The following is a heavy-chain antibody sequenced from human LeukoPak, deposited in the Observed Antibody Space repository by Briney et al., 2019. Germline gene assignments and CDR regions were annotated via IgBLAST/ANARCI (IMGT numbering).Heavy chain of an antibody. J-gene: IGHJ4*02. CDR2: INHSGST. CDR3: ARGAHTRSTMVRGVIDY. CDR1: GGSFSGYY. Sequence: PSETLSLTCAVYGGSFSGYYWSWIRQPPGKGLEWIGKINHSGSTNYNPSLKSRVTISVDTSKNQFPLKLSSVTAADTAVYYCARGAHTRSTMVRGVIDYWGQGTLVTVSS. D-gene: IGHD3-10*01. V-gene: IGHV4-34*01.